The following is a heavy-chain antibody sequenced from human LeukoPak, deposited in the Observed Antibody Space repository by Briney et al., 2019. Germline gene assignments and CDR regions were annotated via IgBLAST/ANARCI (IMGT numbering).Heavy chain of an antibody. CDR3: ARMKPGGYCSGGSCYSHYYYYMDV. D-gene: IGHD2-15*01. CDR1: GFTFSSYA. V-gene: IGHV3-48*03. CDR2: ISSSGSTI. Sequence: PGGSLRLSCAASGFTFSSYAMNWVRQAPGKGLEWVSYISSSGSTIYYADSVKGRFTISRDNAKNSLYLQMNSLRAEDTAVYYCARMKPGGYCSGGSCYSHYYYYMDVWGKGTTVTVSS. J-gene: IGHJ6*03.